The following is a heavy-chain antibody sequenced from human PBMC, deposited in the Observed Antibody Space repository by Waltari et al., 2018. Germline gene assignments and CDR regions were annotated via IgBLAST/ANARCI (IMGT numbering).Heavy chain of an antibody. CDR2: ISSSSSYI. J-gene: IGHJ6*02. CDR1: GITFTFYN. CDR3: ARAPGGGGSYYYGMDV. Sequence: ELQLVESGGGLIKPGGSLRLSCAASGITFTFYNMIWIRHAPGKGLEWVSSISSSSSYIYYAASVKGRFTISRDNAKNSLFLQMNSLRAEDTAVYYCARAPGGGGSYYYGMDVWGQGTTVTVSS. V-gene: IGHV3-21*01. D-gene: IGHD6-25*01.